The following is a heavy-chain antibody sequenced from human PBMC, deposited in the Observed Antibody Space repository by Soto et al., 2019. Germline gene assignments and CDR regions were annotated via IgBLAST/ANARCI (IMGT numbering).Heavy chain of an antibody. D-gene: IGHD3-22*01. V-gene: IGHV4-30-4*01. Sequence: PSETLSLTCTVSGVSISSGDYYWSWIRQPPGKGLEWIGYIYYSGSTYYNPSLKSRVTISVDTSKNQFSLKLSSVTAADTAVYYCVRVGFAYYYDSSEEGYFDYWGQGTLVTVSS. CDR2: IYYSGST. CDR3: VRVGFAYYYDSSEEGYFDY. CDR1: GVSISSGDYY. J-gene: IGHJ4*02.